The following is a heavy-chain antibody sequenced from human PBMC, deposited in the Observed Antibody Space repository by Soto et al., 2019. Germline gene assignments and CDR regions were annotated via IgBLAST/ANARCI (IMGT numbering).Heavy chain of an antibody. CDR3: AKDLRIAVAGTAYFDS. V-gene: IGHV3-30*18. J-gene: IGHJ4*02. CDR2: ISYDVTNK. D-gene: IGHD6-19*01. Sequence: QVQLVESGGGVVQPGRSLRLSCAASGFSFSSYGMHWVRQAPGKGLDGVAVISYDVTNKYYADSVKGRFTISRDNSKNTLYLQMNSLRAEDTAVYYCAKDLRIAVAGTAYFDSWGQGTLVTVSS. CDR1: GFSFSSYG.